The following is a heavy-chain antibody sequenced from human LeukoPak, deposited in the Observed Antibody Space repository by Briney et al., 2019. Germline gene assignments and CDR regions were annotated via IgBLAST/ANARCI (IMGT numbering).Heavy chain of an antibody. J-gene: IGHJ3*02. D-gene: IGHD2-2*01. CDR3: ARGYCSSTSCYGDAFDI. CDR1: GGTFSSYA. Sequence: GASVKVSCKASGGTFSSYAISWVRQAPGQGLEWMGGIIPIFGTANYAQKFQGGVTITTDKSTSTAYMELSSLRSEDTAVYYCARGYCSSTSCYGDAFDIWGQGTMVTVSS. CDR2: IIPIFGTA. V-gene: IGHV1-69*05.